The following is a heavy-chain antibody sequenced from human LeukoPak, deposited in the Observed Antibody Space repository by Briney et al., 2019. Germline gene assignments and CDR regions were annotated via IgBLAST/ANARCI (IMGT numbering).Heavy chain of an antibody. CDR3: ARGYVSSSWFYFDY. D-gene: IGHD6-13*01. J-gene: IGHJ4*02. Sequence: GASLTVSCKASGYTFTAYYIHWVRQAPGQGLEWMGWINPNSGGTNYAQKFQGRVTLTRDTSINTAYMELSRLRSDDTAVYYCARGYVSSSWFYFDYWGQGTLVTVSS. CDR2: INPNSGGT. V-gene: IGHV1-2*02. CDR1: GYTFTAYY.